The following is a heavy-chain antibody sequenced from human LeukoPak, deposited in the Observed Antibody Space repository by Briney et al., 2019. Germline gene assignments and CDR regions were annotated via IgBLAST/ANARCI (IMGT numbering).Heavy chain of an antibody. CDR3: ARGIHCSSTSCYKEGWFDP. D-gene: IGHD2-2*02. V-gene: IGHV1-8*01. CDR2: MNPNSGNT. Sequence: ASVKVSCKASGYTFTSYDINWVRQATGQGLERMGWMNPNSGNTGYAQKFQGRVTMTRNTSISTAYMELSSLRSEDTAVYYCARGIHCSSTSCYKEGWFDPWGQGTLVTVSS. J-gene: IGHJ5*02. CDR1: GYTFTSYD.